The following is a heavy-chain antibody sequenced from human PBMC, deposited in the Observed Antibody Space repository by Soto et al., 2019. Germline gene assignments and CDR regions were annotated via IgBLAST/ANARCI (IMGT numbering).Heavy chain of an antibody. Sequence: KASETLSLTCTVSGGSVSSGSFYWSWIRQPPGKGLEWIGYIYYTGSTNYNPSLKSRVTISVDTSKNQFSLKLSSVTAADTAVYYCARELYYDREYFDYWGQGTLVTVSS. D-gene: IGHD3-22*01. J-gene: IGHJ4*02. CDR1: GGSVSSGSFY. CDR2: IYYTGST. CDR3: ARELYYDREYFDY. V-gene: IGHV4-61*01.